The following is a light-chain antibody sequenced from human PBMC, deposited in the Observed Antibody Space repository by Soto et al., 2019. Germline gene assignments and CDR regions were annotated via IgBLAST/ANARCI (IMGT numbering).Light chain of an antibody. CDR1: SSDVGGYNY. CDR3: NSYTSSSTCV. CDR2: EVS. Sequence: QSALTQPASVSGSPGQSITISCTGTSSDVGGYNYVSWYQQFPGKAPKLMMYEVSNRPSGVSNRFSGSRSGNTASLTISGLQSEDEAEYYCNSYTSSSTCVFGTGTKV. J-gene: IGLJ1*01. V-gene: IGLV2-14*01.